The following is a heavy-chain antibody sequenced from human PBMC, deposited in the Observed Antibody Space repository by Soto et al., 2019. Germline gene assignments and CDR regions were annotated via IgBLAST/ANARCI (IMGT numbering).Heavy chain of an antibody. J-gene: IGHJ6*03. Sequence: GASVKVSCKASGYTFTSYDINWVRQATGQGLEWMGWMNPNSGNTGYAQKFQGRVTMTRNTSISTAYMELSSLRSEDTAVYYCARGPEYGGYPSPNYYYYYMDVWGKGTTVTVSS. D-gene: IGHD5-12*01. V-gene: IGHV1-8*01. CDR3: ARGPEYGGYPSPNYYYYYMDV. CDR1: GYTFTSYD. CDR2: MNPNSGNT.